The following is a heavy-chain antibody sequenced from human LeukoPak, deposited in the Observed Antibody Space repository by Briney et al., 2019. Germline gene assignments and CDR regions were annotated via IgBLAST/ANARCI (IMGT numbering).Heavy chain of an antibody. D-gene: IGHD3-9*01. CDR3: AGSPSGPYYDIPLQD. V-gene: IGHV3-21*01. CDR2: ISSSSSYI. Sequence: GGSLRLSCAASGFTFSSYSMNWVRRAPGKGLEWVSSISSSSSYIYYADSVKGRFTISRDNAKNSLYLQMNSLRAEGTAVYYCAGSPSGPYYDIPLQDWGQGTLVTVSS. J-gene: IGHJ4*02. CDR1: GFTFSSYS.